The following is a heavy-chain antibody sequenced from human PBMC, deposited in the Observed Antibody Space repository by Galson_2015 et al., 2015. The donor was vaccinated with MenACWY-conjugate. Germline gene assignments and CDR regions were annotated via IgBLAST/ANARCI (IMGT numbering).Heavy chain of an antibody. CDR3: ARARTTGYIGDYFDY. CDR2: IRPSAVET. J-gene: IGHJ4*02. Sequence: SVKVSCKAPGYMFTGYNIHWVRQAPGQGLEWMGFIRPSAVETDYAQKFQGRGTVTRDTSTGTVYMHLSSLRSEDTAVYYCARARTTGYIGDYFDYWGQGTLVTVFS. D-gene: IGHD5-24*01. V-gene: IGHV1-46*01. CDR1: GYMFTGYN.